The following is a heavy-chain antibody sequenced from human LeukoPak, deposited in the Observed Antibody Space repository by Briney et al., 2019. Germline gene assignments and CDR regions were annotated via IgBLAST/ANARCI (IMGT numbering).Heavy chain of an antibody. D-gene: IGHD3-3*01. CDR3: AKDHDADY. CDR1: GFTFSSYA. CDR2: ISGSGVKT. Sequence: GESLRLSCAASGFTFSSYAMHWVRQAPGKGLEWVAGISGSGVKTYYADSVKGRFTISRDNSKQTLYLQMNSLRVEHTAVYYCAKDHDADYWGQGTLVTVSS. V-gene: IGHV3-23*01. J-gene: IGHJ4*02.